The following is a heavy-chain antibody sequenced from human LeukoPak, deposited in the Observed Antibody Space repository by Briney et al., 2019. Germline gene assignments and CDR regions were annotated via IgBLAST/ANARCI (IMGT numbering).Heavy chain of an antibody. Sequence: GGSLRLSCAASGFTFSSYAMSWVRQAPGKGLEWVSGISWNSGSIGYADSVKGRFTISRDNAKNSLYLQMNSLRAEDTALYYCARYCSSTSCQAEGAFDIWGQGTMVTVSS. J-gene: IGHJ3*02. D-gene: IGHD2-2*01. CDR2: ISWNSGSI. CDR1: GFTFSSYA. CDR3: ARYCSSTSCQAEGAFDI. V-gene: IGHV3-9*01.